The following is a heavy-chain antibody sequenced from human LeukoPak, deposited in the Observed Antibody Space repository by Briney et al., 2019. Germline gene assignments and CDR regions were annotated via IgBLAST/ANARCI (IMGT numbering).Heavy chain of an antibody. CDR3: ARLGGSSWQDSPFDP. D-gene: IGHD6-13*01. Sequence: SETLSLTCTVSGVSISSSNSYWGWIRQPPGKGLEWIGSIYYSGNTYYNASLKSQVSISIDTSKNQFSLKLSSVTAADTAVYYCARLGGSSWQDSPFDPWGQGTLVTVSS. V-gene: IGHV4-39*07. CDR2: IYYSGNT. J-gene: IGHJ5*02. CDR1: GVSISSSNSY.